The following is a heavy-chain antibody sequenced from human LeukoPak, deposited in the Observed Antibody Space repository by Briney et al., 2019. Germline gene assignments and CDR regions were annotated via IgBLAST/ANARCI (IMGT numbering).Heavy chain of an antibody. Sequence: ASVKVSCKASGYTFTSYGISWVRQAPGQGLEWMGWISAYNGNTNYAQKFQGRVTITADESTSTAYMELSSLRSEDTAVYYCATEGFFGVVIMTPLGYWGQGTLVTVSS. J-gene: IGHJ4*02. V-gene: IGHV1-18*01. D-gene: IGHD3-3*01. CDR1: GYTFTSYG. CDR3: ATEGFFGVVIMTPLGY. CDR2: ISAYNGNT.